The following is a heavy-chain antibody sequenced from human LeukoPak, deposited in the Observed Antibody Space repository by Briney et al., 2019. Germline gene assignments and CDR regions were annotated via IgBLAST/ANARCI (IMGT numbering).Heavy chain of an antibody. V-gene: IGHV4-34*01. D-gene: IGHD2-15*01. CDR2: IKHSGST. CDR3: ARDGAKGYCSAGSCQPRFDP. CDR1: GWSFSGYY. J-gene: IGHJ5*02. Sequence: SETLSLTCTVYGWSFSGYYWSWIRQPPGKGLEWIGEIKHSGSTNYNPSLESRVTISVDTSKNHFSLKLSSVTAADTAVYYCARDGAKGYCSAGSCQPRFDPWGQGPLVTASS.